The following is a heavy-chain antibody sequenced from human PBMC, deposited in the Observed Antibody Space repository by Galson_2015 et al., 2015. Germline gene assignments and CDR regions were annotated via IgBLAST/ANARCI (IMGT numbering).Heavy chain of an antibody. V-gene: IGHV3-73*01. CDR3: SSIAAGTWTMDV. J-gene: IGHJ6*02. D-gene: IGHD6-13*01. CDR2: IKSKAGSYAT. Sequence: SLRLSCAASGLTFSGSHMHWVRQASGKGLEWVGRIKSKAGSYATTYAASVKGRFTISRDDSKNTAYLQMNSLKTEDTAVYYSSSIAAGTWTMDVWGQGTTVTVSS. CDR1: GLTFSGSH.